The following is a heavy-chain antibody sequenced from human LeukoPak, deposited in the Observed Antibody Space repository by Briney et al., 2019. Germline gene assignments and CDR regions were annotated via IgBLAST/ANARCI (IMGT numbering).Heavy chain of an antibody. D-gene: IGHD6-13*01. CDR2: INSDGRST. Sequence: GGSLRLSCAASGFTFSSYWMHWVRQAPGKGLVWVSRINSDGRSTSYADSVKGRFTISRDNAKNTLYLQMNSLKTEDTGVYYCTTNPYSSSWLAGAFAVWGQGTVVSVSS. CDR3: TTNPYSSSWLAGAFAV. CDR1: GFTFSSYW. J-gene: IGHJ3*01. V-gene: IGHV3-74*01.